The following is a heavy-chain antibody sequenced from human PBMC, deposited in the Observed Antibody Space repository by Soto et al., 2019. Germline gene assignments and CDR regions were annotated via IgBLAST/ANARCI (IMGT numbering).Heavy chain of an antibody. CDR3: AAKRGSGYHFDY. J-gene: IGHJ4*02. D-gene: IGHD3-22*01. CDR2: IVVGSGNT. Sequence: ASVKVSCKASGFTFTSSAVQWVRQARGQRLEWIGWIVVGSGNTNYAQKFQERVTITRDMSTSTAYMELSSLRSEDTAVYYCAAKRGSGYHFDYWGQGTLVTSPQ. CDR1: GFTFTSSA. V-gene: IGHV1-58*01.